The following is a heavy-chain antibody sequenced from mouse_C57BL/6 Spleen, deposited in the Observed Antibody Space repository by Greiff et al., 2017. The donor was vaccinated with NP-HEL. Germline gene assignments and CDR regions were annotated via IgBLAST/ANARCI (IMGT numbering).Heavy chain of an antibody. CDR3: ARGGNGNYGFAY. V-gene: IGHV1-59*01. CDR2: IDPSDSYT. Sequence: QVQLQQPGAELVRPGTSVKLSCKASGYTFTSYWMHWVKQRPGQGLEWIGVIDPSDSYTNYNQKFKGKATLTVDTSSTTAYMQLSRLTAEDSAVYYGARGGNGNYGFAYWGQGTLVTVSA. CDR1: GYTFTSYW. D-gene: IGHD2-1*01. J-gene: IGHJ3*01.